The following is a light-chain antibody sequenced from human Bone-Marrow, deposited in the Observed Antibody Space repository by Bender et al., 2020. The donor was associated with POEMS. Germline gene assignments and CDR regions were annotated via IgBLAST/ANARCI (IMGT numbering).Light chain of an antibody. J-gene: IGLJ2*01. V-gene: IGLV2-23*02. CDR1: SSDVGRYNL. CDR3: CSYAGSGTFV. CDR2: EVS. Sequence: QSALTQPASVSGSPGQSITISCTGTSSDVGRYNLVSWYQQHPGKAPKLMIYEVSKRPSGVSDRFSGSKSGNTASLTISGLQSEDEADYYCCSYAGSGTFVFGGGTELTVL.